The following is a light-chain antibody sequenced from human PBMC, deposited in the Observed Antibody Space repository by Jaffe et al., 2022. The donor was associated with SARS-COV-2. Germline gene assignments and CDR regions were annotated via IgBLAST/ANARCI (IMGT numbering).Light chain of an antibody. Sequence: DIQMTQSPSTLSASVGDRVTITCRASQSISGWLAWYQQKPGKAPKLLIYKASSLESGVPSRFSGSGSGTEFTLTISSLQPDDFATYYCQHYNSYWTFGQGTKVEIK. CDR3: QHYNSYWT. CDR1: QSISGW. J-gene: IGKJ1*01. CDR2: KAS. V-gene: IGKV1-5*03.